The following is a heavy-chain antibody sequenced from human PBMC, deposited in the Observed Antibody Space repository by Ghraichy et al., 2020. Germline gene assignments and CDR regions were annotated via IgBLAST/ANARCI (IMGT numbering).Heavy chain of an antibody. D-gene: IGHD2-8*01. Sequence: GESLNISCEASGFTINKYWMSWVRQAPGKGLEWVADIREDGSKQYYLDSVRDRFTISRDNAKNSLSLQINSLRAEDMALYYCARDTNGGGGKYWYFDLWGRAPHITVS. CDR3: ARDTNGGGGKYWYFDL. J-gene: IGHJ2*01. V-gene: IGHV3-7*03. CDR1: GFTINKYW. CDR2: IREDGSKQ.